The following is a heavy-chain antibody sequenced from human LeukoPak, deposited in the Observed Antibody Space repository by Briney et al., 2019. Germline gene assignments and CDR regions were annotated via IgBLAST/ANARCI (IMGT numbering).Heavy chain of an antibody. V-gene: IGHV3-7*01. J-gene: IGHJ4*02. CDR1: GFTFSSYW. Sequence: LLLSCAASGFTFSSYWMSWVRQAPGKGLEWVANIKQDGSEKYYVDSVKGRFTISRDNAKNSLYLQMNSLRAEDTAVYYCARDLRNIRPFDYWGQGTLVTVSS. CDR3: ARDLRNIRPFDY. CDR2: IKQDGSEK.